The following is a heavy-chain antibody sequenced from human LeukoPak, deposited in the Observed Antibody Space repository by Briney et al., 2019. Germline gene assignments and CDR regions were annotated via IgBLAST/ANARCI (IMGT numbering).Heavy chain of an antibody. J-gene: IGHJ4*02. CDR1: GFTFSSYW. V-gene: IGHV3-7*01. CDR3: VSGGYQATK. D-gene: IGHD3-22*01. Sequence: GGSLRLSSAVSGFTFSSYWMSWVRQAPGKGLEWVANINQDGSEKYYVDSVKGRFTISRDNAKNSLYLQMNSLRVEDTAVYYGVSGGYQATKGGQGTLVTVSS. CDR2: INQDGSEK.